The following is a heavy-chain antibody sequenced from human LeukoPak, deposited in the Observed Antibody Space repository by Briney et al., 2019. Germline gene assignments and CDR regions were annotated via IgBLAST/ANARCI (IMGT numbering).Heavy chain of an antibody. CDR1: GFSFSSYW. V-gene: IGHV3-74*01. CDR2: INIHGTGT. D-gene: IGHD3-16*01. Sequence: GGSLRLSCAASGFSFSSYWMHWVRQAPGKGLVWVSGINIHGTGTIYADSVKGRFTISRDNAKNTLYLQMNSLRAEDTAVYYCARDGGIWYFDYWGQGTLVTVSS. CDR3: ARDGGIWYFDY. J-gene: IGHJ4*02.